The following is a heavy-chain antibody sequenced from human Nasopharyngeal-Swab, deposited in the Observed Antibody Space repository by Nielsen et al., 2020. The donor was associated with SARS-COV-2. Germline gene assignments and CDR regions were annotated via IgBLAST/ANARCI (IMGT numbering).Heavy chain of an antibody. Sequence: GGSLRLSCAASGFTFSSYSMNWVRQAPGKGLEWVGRIKSKTDGGTTDYAAPVKGRFTISRDDSKNTLYLQMNSLKTEDTAVYYCTTDGRVVVIAPRGSVYDYWGQGTLVTVSS. CDR1: GFTFSSYS. D-gene: IGHD3-22*01. J-gene: IGHJ4*02. V-gene: IGHV3-15*01. CDR3: TTDGRVVVIAPRGSVYDY. CDR2: IKSKTDGGTT.